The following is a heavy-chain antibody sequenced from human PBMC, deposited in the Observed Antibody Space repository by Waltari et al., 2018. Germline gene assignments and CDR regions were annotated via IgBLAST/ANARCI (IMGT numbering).Heavy chain of an antibody. Sequence: QVQLVQSGAEVKKPGSSVKVSCKASGGTFSSYAISWVRQAPGQGLEWMGGIIPILGIANYAQKFQGRVTITTDESTSTAYMELSSLRSEDTAVYYCARDRLYYDSSGSHWDLDYWGQGTLVTVSS. CDR1: GGTFSSYA. J-gene: IGHJ4*02. CDR3: ARDRLYYDSSGSHWDLDY. D-gene: IGHD3-22*01. V-gene: IGHV1-69*10. CDR2: IIPILGIA.